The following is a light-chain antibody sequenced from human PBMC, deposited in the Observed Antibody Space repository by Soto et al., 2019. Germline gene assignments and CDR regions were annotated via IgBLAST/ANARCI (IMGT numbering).Light chain of an antibody. V-gene: IGLV1-47*02. J-gene: IGLJ3*02. CDR2: SNN. CDR3: AAWDDSLSGRV. CDR1: SSDVGGYNY. Sequence: QSALTQPASVSGSPGQSITISCTGTSSDVGGYNYVSWFQLHPGRAPKLLIYSNNQRPSGVPDRFSGSKSGTSASLAISGLRSEDEADYYCAAWDDSLSGRVFGGGTKLTVL.